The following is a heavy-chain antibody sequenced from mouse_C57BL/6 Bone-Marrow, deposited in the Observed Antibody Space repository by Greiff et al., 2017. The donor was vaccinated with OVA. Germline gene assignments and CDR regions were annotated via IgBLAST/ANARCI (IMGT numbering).Heavy chain of an antibody. J-gene: IGHJ3*01. Sequence: VHVKQSGPELVKPGASVKISCKASGYSFTGYYMNWVKQSPEKSLEWIGEINPSTGGTTYNQKFKAKATLTVDKSSSTAYMQLKSLTSEDSAVYYCARSTGFAYWGQGTLVTVSA. CDR3: ARSTGFAY. CDR2: INPSTGGT. CDR1: GYSFTGYY. D-gene: IGHD4-1*02. V-gene: IGHV1-42*01.